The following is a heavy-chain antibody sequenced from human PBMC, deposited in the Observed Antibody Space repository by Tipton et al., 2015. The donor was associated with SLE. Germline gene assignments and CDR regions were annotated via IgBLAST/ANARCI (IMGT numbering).Heavy chain of an antibody. CDR2: IYSGGST. Sequence: SLRLSCAASGFTVSSNYMSWVRQAPGKGLEWVSVIYSGGSTYYADSVKGRFTISRDNSKNTLYLQMNSLRAEDTAVYYCAREQTGLAFDIWGQGTMVTVSS. D-gene: IGHD7-27*01. V-gene: IGHV3-66*01. J-gene: IGHJ3*02. CDR1: GFTVSSNY. CDR3: AREQTGLAFDI.